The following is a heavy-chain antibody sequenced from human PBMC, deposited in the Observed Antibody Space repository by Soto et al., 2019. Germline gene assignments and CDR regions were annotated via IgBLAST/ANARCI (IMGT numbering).Heavy chain of an antibody. Sequence: GGSLRLSCAASGFTFSRYAMYWVRQAPGKGLEWVAVISYDGSNKYYADSVKGRVTISRDNSKNTVYLQMNSLGADDTALYYCARDCEDSTAYNNYYYFGMDVLGQGTTVTVSS. CDR1: GFTFSRYA. CDR2: ISYDGSNK. V-gene: IGHV3-30-3*01. J-gene: IGHJ6*02. D-gene: IGHD3-22*01. CDR3: ARDCEDSTAYNNYYYFGMDV.